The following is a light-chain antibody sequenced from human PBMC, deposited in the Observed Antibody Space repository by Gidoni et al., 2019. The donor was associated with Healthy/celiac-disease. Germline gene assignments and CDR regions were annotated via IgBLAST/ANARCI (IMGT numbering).Light chain of an antibody. CDR2: DAT. J-gene: IGKJ1*01. CDR1: QEISNC. V-gene: IGKV1-33*01. CDR3: QQYDNLPWT. Sequence: DIQMTQSPSSLSASVGDRVTITCQASQEISNCLNWYQQKPGKAPKLLIYDATNLETGVTSRFSGGGSGTDFTLTISSLQPEDFATYFCQQYDNLPWTFGQGTRVDI.